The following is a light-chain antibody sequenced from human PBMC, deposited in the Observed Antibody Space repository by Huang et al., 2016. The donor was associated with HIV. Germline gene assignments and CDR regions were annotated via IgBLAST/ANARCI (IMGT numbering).Light chain of an antibody. CDR3: QQSDDSWT. V-gene: IGKV3-20*01. J-gene: IGKJ1*01. Sequence: EIVLTQSPGTLSLSPGERATLSCRASQSVSAGYLAWYQQKPGQAPRLLIYGISSRATGIPDRFSGSGSGTDFTLTIGRLEPEDFAVYYCQQSDDSWTFGQGTKVEIK. CDR1: QSVSAGY. CDR2: GIS.